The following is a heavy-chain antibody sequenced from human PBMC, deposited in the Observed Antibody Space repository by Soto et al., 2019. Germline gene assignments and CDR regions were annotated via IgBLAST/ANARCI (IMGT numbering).Heavy chain of an antibody. CDR3: AKDLIGYCSGGSCLLSNWFDP. J-gene: IGHJ5*02. V-gene: IGHV3-30*18. CDR1: GFTFSSYG. Sequence: GGSLRLSCAASGFTFSSYGMHWVRQAPGKGLEWVAVISYDGSNKYYADSVKGRFTISRDNSKNTVYLQMNSLRAEDTAVYYCAKDLIGYCSGGSCLLSNWFDPWGQGTLVTVSS. CDR2: ISYDGSNK. D-gene: IGHD2-15*01.